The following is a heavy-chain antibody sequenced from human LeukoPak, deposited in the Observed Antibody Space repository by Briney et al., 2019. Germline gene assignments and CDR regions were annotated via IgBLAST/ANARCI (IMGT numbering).Heavy chain of an antibody. J-gene: IGHJ6*03. CDR3: ARDLRAYYYDSSGYRKENYYYYYMDV. D-gene: IGHD3-22*01. V-gene: IGHV4-61*01. CDR2: IYYSGST. CDR1: GGSISSSSYY. Sequence: SETLSLTCTVSGGSISSSSYYWGWIRQPPGKGLEWIGYIYYSGSTNYNPSLKSRVTISVDTSKNQFSLKLSSVTAADTAVYYCARDLRAYYYDSSGYRKENYYYYYMDVWGKGTTVTVSS.